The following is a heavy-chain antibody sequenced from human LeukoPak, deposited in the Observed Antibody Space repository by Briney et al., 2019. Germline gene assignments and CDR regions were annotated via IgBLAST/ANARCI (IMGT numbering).Heavy chain of an antibody. V-gene: IGHV4-30-4*01. J-gene: IGHJ4*02. CDR3: ARGVGNGSRTYEFFDY. Sequence: SETLSLTCTVSGGSISSGDYYWSWIRQPPGKGLEWIGYVYYSGSTYYNPSLNSRVAISVDMSRNQFSLKVSSVTAADTAVYYCARGVGNGSRTYEFFDYWGQGSLVTVSS. CDR1: GGSISSGDYY. D-gene: IGHD3-10*01. CDR2: VYYSGST.